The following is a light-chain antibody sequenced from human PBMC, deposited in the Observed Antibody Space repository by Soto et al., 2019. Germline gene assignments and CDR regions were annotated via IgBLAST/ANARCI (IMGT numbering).Light chain of an antibody. CDR1: QSLLHSNAYNY. CDR2: LGS. J-gene: IGKJ2*02. Sequence: DIVMTQSPLSLPVTPGEPASISCRSSQSLLHSNAYNYLDWYLQKPGQSPHLLIYLGSNRASGVPHRFRRSVSGTDLILNMGRVEAEGVGVLYCMQALQTRCTFGRGTKLEI. V-gene: IGKV2-28*01. CDR3: MQALQTRCT.